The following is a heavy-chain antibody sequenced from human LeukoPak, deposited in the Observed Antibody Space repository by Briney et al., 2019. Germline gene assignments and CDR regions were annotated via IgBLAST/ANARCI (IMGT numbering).Heavy chain of an antibody. V-gene: IGHV3-74*01. D-gene: IGHD1-26*01. CDR2: IKSDGSST. CDR3: VRDNRSYNFDY. Sequence: GSLRLSCAASGFTFSRYWMHWVRQAPGKGLVWVSCIKSDGSSTSIADSAKGRFTISRDNAKNTVYLQMNSLRAEDTAVYYCVRDNRSYNFDYWGQGTLVTVSS. CDR1: GFTFSRYW. J-gene: IGHJ4*02.